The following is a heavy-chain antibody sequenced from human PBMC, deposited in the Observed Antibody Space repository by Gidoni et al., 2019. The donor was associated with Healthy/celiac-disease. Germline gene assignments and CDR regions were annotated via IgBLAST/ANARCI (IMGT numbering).Heavy chain of an antibody. CDR2: ISYDGSNK. J-gene: IGHJ6*02. CDR3: ARASPPPHYYGSGSYYYYYGMDV. V-gene: IGHV3-30*04. Sequence: QVQLVESGGGVVQPGRSLRLSCAAAGFTFSSYAMHWVRQAPGKGLEWVAVISYDGSNKYYADSVKGRFTISRDNSKNTLYLQMNSLRAEDTAVYYCARASPPPHYYGSGSYYYYYGMDVWGQGTTVTVSS. D-gene: IGHD3-10*01. CDR1: GFTFSSYA.